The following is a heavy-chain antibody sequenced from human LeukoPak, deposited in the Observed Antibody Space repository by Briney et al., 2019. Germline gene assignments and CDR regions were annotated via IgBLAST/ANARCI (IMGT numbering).Heavy chain of an antibody. V-gene: IGHV3-30-3*01. CDR2: MSYDGSSQ. CDR3: ARVVGAPLYYFDY. Sequence: GRSLRLSCAASGFTSSDYNMHWVRQAPGKGLEWVAVMSYDGSSQHYADSVKGRFTISRDNSKNTLFLQMNSLRAEDTALYYSARVVGAPLYYFDYWGQGTLVTVDS. J-gene: IGHJ4*02. CDR1: GFTSSDYN. D-gene: IGHD1-26*01.